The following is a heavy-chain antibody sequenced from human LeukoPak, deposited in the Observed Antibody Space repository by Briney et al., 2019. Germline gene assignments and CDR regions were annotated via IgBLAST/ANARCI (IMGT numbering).Heavy chain of an antibody. V-gene: IGHV4-31*03. Sequence: SQTLSLTCTVSGGSISSSGYYWSWIRQHPGKGLEWIGYIYYSGSTYYNPSLKSRVTISVDTSKNQFSLKLSSVTAADTAVYYCARLRFGEEDYWGQGTLVTVSS. CDR2: IYYSGST. CDR1: GGSISSSGYY. J-gene: IGHJ4*02. D-gene: IGHD3-10*01. CDR3: ARLRFGEEDY.